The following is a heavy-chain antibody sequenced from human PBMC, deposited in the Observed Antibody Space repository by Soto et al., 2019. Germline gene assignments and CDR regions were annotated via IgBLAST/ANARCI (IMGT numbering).Heavy chain of an antibody. J-gene: IGHJ4*02. CDR1: GYRLSNYY. V-gene: IGHV1-46*01. Sequence: QVDLVQSGAEVKKPGASVKMSCKSSGYRLSNYYMHWVRQAPGQGLEWMGIVNPSDGRANYARKFQGRVTMTWDTSTTTLYMEVNSLRSDDTAIYYCARAELTVAGQAFDSWGQGTLVTVSS. CDR2: VNPSDGRA. D-gene: IGHD6-19*01. CDR3: ARAELTVAGQAFDS.